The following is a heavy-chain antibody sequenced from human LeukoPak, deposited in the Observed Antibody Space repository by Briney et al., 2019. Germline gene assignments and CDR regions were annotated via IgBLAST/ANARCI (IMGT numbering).Heavy chain of an antibody. V-gene: IGHV3-7*01. D-gene: IGHD2-21*01. CDR3: ARDTVGVLDY. CDR2: IKEDAGTK. J-gene: IGHJ4*02. Sequence: PGGSLRLSCAASGFTFSKSWMAWLRQVPGKGLEWVANIKEDAGTKHYAGSVEGRFTISRDNAKNLVYLQMNSLRADDTAIYHCARDTVGVLDYWGQGALVTVSS. CDR1: GFTFSKSW.